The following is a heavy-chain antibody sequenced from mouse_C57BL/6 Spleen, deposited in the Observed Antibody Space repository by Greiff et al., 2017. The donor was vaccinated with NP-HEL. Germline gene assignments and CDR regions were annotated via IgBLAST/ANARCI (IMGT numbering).Heavy chain of an antibody. CDR2: IYPGSGST. CDR3: ARTTVVAHYYAMGD. V-gene: IGHV1-55*01. J-gene: IGHJ4*01. CDR1: GYTFTSYW. Sequence: VQLQESGAELVKPGASVKMSCKASGYTFTSYWITWVKQRPGQGLEWIGDIYPGSGSTNYNEKFKSKATLTVDTSSSTAYMQLSSLTSEDSAVYYCARTTVVAHYYAMGDWGQGTSVTVSS. D-gene: IGHD1-1*01.